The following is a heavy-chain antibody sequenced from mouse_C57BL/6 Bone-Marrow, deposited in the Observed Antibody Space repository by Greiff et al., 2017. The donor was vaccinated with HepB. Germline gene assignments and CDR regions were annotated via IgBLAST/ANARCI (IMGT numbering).Heavy chain of an antibody. V-gene: IGHV1-81*01. CDR3: ARHPPYYYGSSYWFAY. Sequence: LKQSGAELARPGASVKLSCKASGYTFTSYGISWVKQRTGQGLEWIGEIYPRSGNTYYNEKFKGKATLTADKSSSTAYMELRSLTSEDSAVYFCARHPPYYYGSSYWFAYWGQGTLVTVSA. CDR1: GYTFTSYG. J-gene: IGHJ3*01. CDR2: IYPRSGNT. D-gene: IGHD1-1*01.